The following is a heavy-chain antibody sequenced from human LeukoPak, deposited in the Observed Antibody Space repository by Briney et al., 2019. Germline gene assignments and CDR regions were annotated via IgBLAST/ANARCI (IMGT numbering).Heavy chain of an antibody. CDR3: AKGDCSSGSCYFDY. V-gene: IGHV1-2*02. CDR1: GYTFTGYY. J-gene: IGHJ4*02. CDR2: INPNSGGT. Sequence: ASVKVSCKASGYTFTGYYMHWVRQAPGQGLEWMGWINPNSGGTNYAQKFQGRVTMTRDTSISTAYMELSRLRSDDTAVYYCAKGDCSSGSCYFDYWGQGSQVTVSS. D-gene: IGHD2-15*01.